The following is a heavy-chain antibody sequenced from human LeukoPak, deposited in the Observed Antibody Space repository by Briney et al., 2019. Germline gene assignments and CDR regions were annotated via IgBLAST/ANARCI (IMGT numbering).Heavy chain of an antibody. V-gene: IGHV4-34*01. Sequence: SEALSLTCAVYGGSFSGYYWSWIRQPPGKGLEWIGEINHSGSTNYNPSLKSRVTISVDTSKNQFSLKLSSVTAADTAVYYCARTNWFDPWGQGTLVTVSS. CDR2: INHSGST. CDR3: ARTNWFDP. J-gene: IGHJ5*02. CDR1: GGSFSGYY.